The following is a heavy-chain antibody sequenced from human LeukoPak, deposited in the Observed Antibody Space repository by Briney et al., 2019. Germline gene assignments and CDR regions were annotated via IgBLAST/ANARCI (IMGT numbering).Heavy chain of an antibody. J-gene: IGHJ4*02. CDR1: GGSFSGYY. CDR2: INHSGST. CDR3: ARGPYYGSGRFH. V-gene: IGHV4-34*01. Sequence: SETLSLTCAVYGGSFSGYYWSWIRQPPGKGLEWIGEINHSGSTNYNPSLKSRVTISVDTSKNQFSLKLSSVTAADTAVYYCARGPYYGSGRFHWGQGTLVTVSS. D-gene: IGHD3-10*01.